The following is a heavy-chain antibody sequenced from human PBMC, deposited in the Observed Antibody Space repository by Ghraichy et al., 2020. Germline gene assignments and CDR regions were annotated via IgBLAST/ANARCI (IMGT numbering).Heavy chain of an antibody. V-gene: IGHV3-23*01. D-gene: IGHD3-22*01. CDR3: AKLGYDSSGNNWFDP. J-gene: IGHJ5*02. CDR2: ISGSGGST. CDR1: GFTFSSYA. Sequence: GGSLRLSCAASGFTFSSYAMSWVRQAPGKGLEWVSAISGSGGSTHYADSVKGRFTISRDNSKNTLYLQMNSLRAEDTAVYDCAKLGYDSSGNNWFDPWGQGAVVTVCS.